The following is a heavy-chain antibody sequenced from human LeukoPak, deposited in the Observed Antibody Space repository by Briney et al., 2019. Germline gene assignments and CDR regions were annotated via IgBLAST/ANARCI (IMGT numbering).Heavy chain of an antibody. CDR3: ARDYLRPTRYYYYMDV. CDR2: TYYRSKWYS. V-gene: IGHV6-1*01. J-gene: IGHJ6*03. Sequence: SQTLSLTCAISGDSVSRNTAGWNWIRQSPSRGLEWLGRTYYRSKWYSDFAPSVRNRITINPDTSKNQFSLQLNSVTPEDTAVYYCARDYLRPTRYYYYMDVWGKGTTVTVSS. CDR1: GDSVSRNTAG. D-gene: IGHD2-15*01.